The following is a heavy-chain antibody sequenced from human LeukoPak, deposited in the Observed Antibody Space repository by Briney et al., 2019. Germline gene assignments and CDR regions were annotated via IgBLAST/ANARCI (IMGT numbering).Heavy chain of an antibody. CDR1: GGSFSGNY. Sequence: SQTLSLTCAVYGGSFSGNYWSWIRQPPGKGLEWIGEINYSGSTNYNPSLKSRVTISVDTSKYQFSLKLSSVTAADTAVYYRARVGGDIVVVPAARRPAPYFDYWGQGNLVTVSS. J-gene: IGHJ4*02. D-gene: IGHD2-2*01. CDR3: ARVGGDIVVVPAARRPAPYFDY. V-gene: IGHV4-34*01. CDR2: INYSGST.